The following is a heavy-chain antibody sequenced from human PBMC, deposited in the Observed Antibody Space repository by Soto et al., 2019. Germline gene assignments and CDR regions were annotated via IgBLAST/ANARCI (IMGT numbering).Heavy chain of an antibody. CDR1: GGSVNSNSYY. J-gene: IGHJ5*02. Sequence: QVQLQESGPGLVKPSETLSLTCSVSGGSVNSNSYYWSWIRQPPGKGLEWIGYIYYSGSTRYNPSLQSRVTISIDTSNNQFSLKLKSVTAADTAVYYCAREGTVLTPSPLDPWGQGTLVTVSS. CDR2: IYYSGST. CDR3: AREGTVLTPSPLDP. D-gene: IGHD3-9*01. V-gene: IGHV4-61*01.